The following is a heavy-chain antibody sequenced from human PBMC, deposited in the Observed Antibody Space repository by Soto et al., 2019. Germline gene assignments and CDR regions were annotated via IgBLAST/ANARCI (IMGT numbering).Heavy chain of an antibody. CDR3: ARHPTVTEYYFDY. CDR1: GGSISSYY. CDR2: IYYSGST. V-gene: IGHV4-59*08. J-gene: IGHJ4*02. D-gene: IGHD4-17*01. Sequence: RASETLSLTCTVSGGSISSYYWSWIRQPPGKGLEWIGYIYYSGSTNYNPSLKSRVTISVDTSKNQFSLKLSSVTAADTAVYYCARHPTVTEYYFDYWGQGTLVTVSS.